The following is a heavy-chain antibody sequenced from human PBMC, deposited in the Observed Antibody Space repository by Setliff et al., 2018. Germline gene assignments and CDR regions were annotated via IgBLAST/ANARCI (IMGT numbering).Heavy chain of an antibody. J-gene: IGHJ4*02. CDR2: ISSYSGNA. CDR3: SRLVRYCTSTSCQGAPGVEY. D-gene: IGHD2-8*01. Sequence: ASVKVSCKASGYTFTDYGITWVRQAPGQGLEWMGWISSYSGNAYYAHKLQGRVTMTTDTSTGTAYLELRSLRSDDTAVYYCSRLVRYCTSTSCQGAPGVEYWGQGTLVTVSS. CDR1: GYTFTDYG. V-gene: IGHV1-18*01.